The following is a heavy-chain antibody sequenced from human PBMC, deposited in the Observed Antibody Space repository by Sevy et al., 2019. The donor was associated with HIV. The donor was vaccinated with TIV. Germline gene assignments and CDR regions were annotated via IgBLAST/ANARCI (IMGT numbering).Heavy chain of an antibody. D-gene: IGHD2-2*01. CDR1: GFTFSNAW. CDR2: IKRKNDGGTT. CDR3: TTQDIVVVPAATAGMDF. Sequence: GGSLRLSCAASGFTFSNAWMSWVRQAPGKGLEWVGRIKRKNDGGTTDYAAPVKGRFTISRDDSKNTLYLQMNSLKTEETAVYYCTTQDIVVVPAATAGMDFWGQGTTVTVSS. V-gene: IGHV3-15*01. J-gene: IGHJ6*02.